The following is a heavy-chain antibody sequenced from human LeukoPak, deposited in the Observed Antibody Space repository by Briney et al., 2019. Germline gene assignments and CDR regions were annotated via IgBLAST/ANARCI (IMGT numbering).Heavy chain of an antibody. J-gene: IGHJ4*02. CDR2: IYYSGSS. CDR1: GGSISRYY. CDR3: ARAIVVTAAPDY. V-gene: IGHV4-59*01. Sequence: SSGTLSLTCSVSGGSISRYYWSWIRQPPGKGREWIGYIYYSGSSNYNPSLKSRVTISEDTSQNQVSLKLTSVTAADTAVYYCARAIVVTAAPDYWGQGTLVTVSS. D-gene: IGHD2-21*02.